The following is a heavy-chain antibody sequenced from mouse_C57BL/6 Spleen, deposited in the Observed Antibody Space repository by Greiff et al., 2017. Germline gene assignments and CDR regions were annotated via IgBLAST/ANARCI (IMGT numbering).Heavy chain of an antibody. CDR3: TGLYYSGSSPFAY. CDR1: GFTFSNYW. Sequence: DVMLVESGGGLVQPGGSMKLSCVASGFTFSNYWMNWVRQSPEKGLEWVAQIRLKSDNYATHYAESVKGRFTISRDDSKSSVYLQMNNLRAEDTGIYYCTGLYYSGSSPFAYWGQGTLVTVSA. D-gene: IGHD1-1*01. J-gene: IGHJ3*01. CDR2: IRLKSDNYAT. V-gene: IGHV6-3*01.